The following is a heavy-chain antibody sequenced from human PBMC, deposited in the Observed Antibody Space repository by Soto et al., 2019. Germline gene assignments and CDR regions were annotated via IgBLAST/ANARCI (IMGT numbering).Heavy chain of an antibody. D-gene: IGHD1-26*01. CDR3: ARSRATWVNAFDI. Sequence: QITLKESGPTLVKPTQTLTLTCTFSGFALSTHGVGVGWIRQPPEKALEWLAIFFWDGDTRYSLSLKSRLTITKDTSRDQVVLTMTNMDPADTATYYCARSRATWVNAFDIWGQGTMVTVSS. J-gene: IGHJ3*02. CDR1: GFALSTHGVG. V-gene: IGHV2-5*02. CDR2: FFWDGDT.